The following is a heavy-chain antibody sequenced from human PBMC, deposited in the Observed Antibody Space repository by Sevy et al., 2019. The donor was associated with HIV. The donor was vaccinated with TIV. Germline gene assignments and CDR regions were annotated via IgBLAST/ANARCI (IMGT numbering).Heavy chain of an antibody. CDR1: GFTFSGYG. J-gene: IGHJ3*01. CDR3: AKGLGMVQGALLSDDV. CDR2: IWYDGSTK. V-gene: IGHV3-30*02. D-gene: IGHD3-10*01. Sequence: GGSLRLSCAASGFTFSGYGMHWVRQAPGKGLEWVAFIWYDGSTKYYVDSVKGRFTISRDNSKNTLFLQMNSLRTEDTSVYYCAKGLGMVQGALLSDDVWGQGTLVTVSS.